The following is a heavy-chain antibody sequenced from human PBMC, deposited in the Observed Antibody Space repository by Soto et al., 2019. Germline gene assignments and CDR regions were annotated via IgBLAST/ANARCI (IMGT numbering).Heavy chain of an antibody. Sequence: ASVKVSCKASGYTFTSYYMHWVRQAPGQGLEWMGIINPSGGSTSYAQKFQGRVTLTRDTSRSTVYMELRSLRSDDTAIYYCARSSGGNFGIIIEGSNWFDPSGQGTLVTVSS. J-gene: IGHJ5*02. D-gene: IGHD3-3*01. CDR2: INPSGGST. CDR3: ARSSGGNFGIIIEGSNWFDP. CDR1: GYTFTSYY. V-gene: IGHV1-46*01.